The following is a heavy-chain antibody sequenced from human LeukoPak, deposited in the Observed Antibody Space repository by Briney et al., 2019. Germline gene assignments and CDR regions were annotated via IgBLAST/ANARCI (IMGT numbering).Heavy chain of an antibody. Sequence: SETLSLTCAVYGGSFSGYYWSWIRQPPGKGLEWIGEINHSGSTNYNPSLKSRVTISVDTSKNQSSLKLSSVTAADTAVYYCARGPLGYCSSTSCSRQYNWFDPWGQGTLVTVSS. V-gene: IGHV4-34*01. J-gene: IGHJ5*02. CDR1: GGSFSGYY. D-gene: IGHD2-2*01. CDR2: INHSGST. CDR3: ARGPLGYCSSTSCSRQYNWFDP.